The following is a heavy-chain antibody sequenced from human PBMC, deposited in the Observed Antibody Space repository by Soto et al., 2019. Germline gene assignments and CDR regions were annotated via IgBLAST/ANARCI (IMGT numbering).Heavy chain of an antibody. CDR1: GGSISSGGYY. CDR3: ARELRFLEWPDYYGMDV. J-gene: IGHJ6*02. CDR2: IYYSGST. D-gene: IGHD3-3*01. Sequence: SETLSLTCTVPGGSISSGGYYWIWIRQHPGKGLEWIGYIYYSGSTYYNPSLKSRVTISVDTSKNQFSLKLSSVTAADTAVYYCARELRFLEWPDYYGMDVWGQGTTVTVSS. V-gene: IGHV4-31*03.